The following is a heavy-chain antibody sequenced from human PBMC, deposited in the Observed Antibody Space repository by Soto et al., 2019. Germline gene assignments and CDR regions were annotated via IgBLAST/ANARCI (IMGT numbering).Heavy chain of an antibody. D-gene: IGHD3-10*01. CDR3: ARSYFGADY. CDR2: ISHRGST. Sequence: SETLSLTCAVSGGSITSTNWWAWVRQPPGKGLEWIGEISHRGSTNYNPSLKSRVTISVDKSKNQFSLKLTSVTAADTAVYYCARSYFGADYWGQGALVTVSS. V-gene: IGHV4-4*02. CDR1: GGSITSTNW. J-gene: IGHJ4*02.